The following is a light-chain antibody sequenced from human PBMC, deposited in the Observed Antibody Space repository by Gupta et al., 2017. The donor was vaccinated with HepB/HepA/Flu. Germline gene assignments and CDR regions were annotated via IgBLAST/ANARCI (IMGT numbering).Light chain of an antibody. CDR1: TRDGGAYNL. Sequence: SALTPPASVSGSPGPSLTLPCPGTTRDGGAYNLVYSSQHPPVKASKLMLYDVNKRAAAVSNRFSASKAGTTASLTISARLAEDEADYYCCSYAASSTLVFGGGTKLTVL. V-gene: IGLV2-23*02. CDR3: CSYAASSTLV. J-gene: IGLJ2*01. CDR2: DVN.